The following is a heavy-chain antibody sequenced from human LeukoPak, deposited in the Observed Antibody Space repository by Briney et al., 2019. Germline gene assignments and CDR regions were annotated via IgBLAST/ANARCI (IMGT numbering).Heavy chain of an antibody. Sequence: GGSLRLSCAGSGFTFSSNWMSWVRQAPGKGLEWVANIKQDGSQKYYVDSVKGRFTISRDNAKKSLYLQMNSLRAEDTAVYYCARETPDSSGWDWGQGTLVSVSS. D-gene: IGHD6-19*01. V-gene: IGHV3-7*01. CDR3: ARETPDSSGWD. J-gene: IGHJ4*02. CDR2: IKQDGSQK. CDR1: GFTFSSNW.